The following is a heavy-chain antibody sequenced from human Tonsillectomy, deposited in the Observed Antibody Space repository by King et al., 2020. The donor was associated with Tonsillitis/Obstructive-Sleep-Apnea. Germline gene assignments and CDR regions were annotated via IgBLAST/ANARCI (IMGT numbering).Heavy chain of an antibody. Sequence: VQLVESGGGLVKPGGSLRLSCAASGFSFSNAWMSWVRQAPGKGLEWVGRIKSKTDGGTTDYAAPVEGRFTISRDDSKNTLLLQINSLKTEDTAVYYCTTTSGWYCGYWGQGTLVTVSS. V-gene: IGHV3-15*01. D-gene: IGHD6-19*01. CDR1: GFSFSNAW. CDR3: TTTSGWYCGY. CDR2: IKSKTDGGTT. J-gene: IGHJ4*02.